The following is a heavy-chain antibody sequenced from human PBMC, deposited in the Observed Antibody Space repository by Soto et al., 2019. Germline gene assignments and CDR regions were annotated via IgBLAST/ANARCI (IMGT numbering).Heavy chain of an antibody. CDR2: FDPEDGET. CDR1: GYTLTDLS. V-gene: IGHV1-24*01. Sequence: ASVKVSCKVSGYTLTDLSMHWLRQAPGKGLEWMGGFDPEDGETSYAQKFQGRVTMTEDTSTDTAYMELSSLRSADTAVYYCATTKREKQWLVKYYYGMDVWGQGTTVTVSS. D-gene: IGHD6-19*01. CDR3: ATTKREKQWLVKYYYGMDV. J-gene: IGHJ6*02.